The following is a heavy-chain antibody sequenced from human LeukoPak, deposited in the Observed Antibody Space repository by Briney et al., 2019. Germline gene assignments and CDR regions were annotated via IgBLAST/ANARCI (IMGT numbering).Heavy chain of an antibody. CDR3: ARYVWGSYPTFEDY. D-gene: IGHD3-16*02. CDR2: IYYSGSN. Sequence: PSETLSLTCTVSGGSISSYYWSWIRQPPGKGLEWIGYIYYSGSNNYKPSLKSRVTISVDKSKNQFSLKLSSVTAADTAVYYCARYVWGSYPTFEDYWGQGTLVTVSS. CDR1: GGSISSYY. V-gene: IGHV4-59*01. J-gene: IGHJ4*02.